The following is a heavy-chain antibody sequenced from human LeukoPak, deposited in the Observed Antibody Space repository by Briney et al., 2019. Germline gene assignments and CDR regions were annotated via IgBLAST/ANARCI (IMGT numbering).Heavy chain of an antibody. Sequence: SETLSLTCTVPGGSISSYYWSWIRQPPGKGLEWIGYIYYSGSTNYNPSLKSRVTISIDTSKNQFSLKLSSVTAADTAVYYCARHRMVRGVIKWGLDYWGQGTLVTVSS. CDR2: IYYSGST. CDR3: ARHRMVRGVIKWGLDY. J-gene: IGHJ4*02. D-gene: IGHD3-10*01. CDR1: GGSISSYY. V-gene: IGHV4-59*08.